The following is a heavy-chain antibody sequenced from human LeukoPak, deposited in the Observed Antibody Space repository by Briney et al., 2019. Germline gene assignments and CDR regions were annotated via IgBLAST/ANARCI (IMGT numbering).Heavy chain of an antibody. CDR2: IYYSGST. CDR3: ARHLYYYGSGSYYNYYYGMDV. CDR1: GGSISSYY. V-gene: IGHV4-59*08. D-gene: IGHD3-10*01. J-gene: IGHJ6*02. Sequence: SETLSLTCTVSGGSISSYYWSWIRQPPGKGLEWIGYIYYSGSTNYNPSLKSRVTISVDTSKNQFSLKLSSVTAADTAVYYCARHLYYYGSGSYYNYYYGMDVWGQGTTVTVSS.